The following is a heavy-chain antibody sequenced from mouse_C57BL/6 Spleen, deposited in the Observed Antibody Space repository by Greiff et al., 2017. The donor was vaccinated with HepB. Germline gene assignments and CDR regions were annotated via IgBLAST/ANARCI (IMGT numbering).Heavy chain of an antibody. D-gene: IGHD2-2*01. J-gene: IGHJ3*01. CDR3: AVMGGYDGAWFAY. CDR1: GYTFTSYW. CDR2: IDPSDSYT. Sequence: QVQLQQPGAELVRPGTSVKLSCKASGYTFTSYWMHWVKQRPGQGLEWIGVIDPSDSYTNYNQKFKGKATLTVDTSSSTAYMQLSSLTSEDSAVYYCAVMGGYDGAWFAYWGQGTLVTVSA. V-gene: IGHV1-59*01.